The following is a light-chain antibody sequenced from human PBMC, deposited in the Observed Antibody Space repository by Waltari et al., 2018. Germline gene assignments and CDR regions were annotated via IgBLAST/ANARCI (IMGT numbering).Light chain of an antibody. CDR2: GAS. Sequence: EIVLTQSPGTLSLSPGERATLSCRASQSVGRALAWYQQKPGQAPRLLIYGASSRATGIPDKFSGSGYGTDFSLTISRLEPEDIAVYFCQHYVRLPATFGQGTKVEIK. CDR3: QHYVRLPAT. J-gene: IGKJ1*01. V-gene: IGKV3-20*01. CDR1: QSVGRA.